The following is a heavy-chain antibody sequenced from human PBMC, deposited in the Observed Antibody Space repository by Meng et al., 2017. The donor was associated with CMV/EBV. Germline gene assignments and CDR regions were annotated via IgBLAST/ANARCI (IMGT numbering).Heavy chain of an antibody. CDR2: IYHSGST. CDR1: GGSVSSGSYY. CDR3: ARVAMVRGVITSYYFDY. V-gene: IGHV4-39*07. Sequence: GSLRLSCTVSGGSVSSGSYYWSWIRQPPGKGLEWIGSIYHSGSTYYNPSLKSRVTISVDTSKNQFSLKLSSVTAADTAVYYCARVAMVRGVITSYYFDYWGQGTLVTVSS. D-gene: IGHD3-10*01. J-gene: IGHJ4*02.